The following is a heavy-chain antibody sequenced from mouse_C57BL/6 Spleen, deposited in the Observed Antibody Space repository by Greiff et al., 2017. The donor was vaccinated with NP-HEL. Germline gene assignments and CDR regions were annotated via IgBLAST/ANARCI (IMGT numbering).Heavy chain of an antibody. CDR2: IYPGSGST. D-gene: IGHD2-4*01. CDR3: ASGGGYDYEWYAMDY. V-gene: IGHV1-55*01. CDR1: GYTFTSYW. J-gene: IGHJ4*01. Sequence: QVQLQQSGAELVKPGASVKMSCKASGYTFTSYWITWVKQRPGQGLEWIGDIYPGSGSTNYNEKFKSKATLTVDTSSSTAYMQLSSLTSEDSAVYYCASGGGYDYEWYAMDYWGQGTSVTVSS.